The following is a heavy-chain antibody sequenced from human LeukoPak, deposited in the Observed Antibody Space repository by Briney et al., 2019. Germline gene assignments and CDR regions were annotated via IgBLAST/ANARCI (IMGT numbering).Heavy chain of an antibody. V-gene: IGHV3-21*01. CDR2: ISSSSSYI. Sequence: PGGSLRLSCAASGFTFSSYSMNWVRQAPGKGLEWVSSISSSSSYIYYADSVKGRFTISRDNAKNSLYLQMNSLRAEDTAVYYCAREVTAHPWFDPWGQGTLVTVSS. CDR3: AREVTAHPWFDP. CDR1: GFTFSSYS. J-gene: IGHJ5*02. D-gene: IGHD2-21*02.